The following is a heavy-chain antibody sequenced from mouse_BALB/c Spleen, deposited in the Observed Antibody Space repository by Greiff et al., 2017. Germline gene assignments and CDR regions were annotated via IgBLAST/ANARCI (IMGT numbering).Heavy chain of an antibody. V-gene: IGHV1-77*01. CDR2: IYPGSGNT. CDR3: ASPVEGDYAMDY. CDR1: GYTFTDYY. J-gene: IGHJ4*01. Sequence: QVQLQQSGAELARPGASVKLSCKASGYTFTDYYINWVKQRTGQGLEWIGEIYPGSGNTYYNEKFKGKATLTADKSSSTAYMQLSSLTSEDSAVYFCASPVEGDYAMDYWGQGTSGTVSS. D-gene: IGHD1-1*01.